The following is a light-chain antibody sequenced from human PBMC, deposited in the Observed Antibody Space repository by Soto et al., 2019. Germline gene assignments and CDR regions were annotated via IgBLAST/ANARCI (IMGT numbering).Light chain of an antibody. J-gene: IGLJ2*01. CDR3: SSYTSSSTLV. Sequence: QSVLTQPASVSGSPGPSITISCTGTSSDVGGYNYVSWYQQHPGNAPKLMIYDVSNRPSGVSNRFSGSKSGNTASLTISGLQAEDEADYYCSSYTSSSTLVFGGGTKLTVL. CDR2: DVS. V-gene: IGLV2-14*01. CDR1: SSDVGGYNY.